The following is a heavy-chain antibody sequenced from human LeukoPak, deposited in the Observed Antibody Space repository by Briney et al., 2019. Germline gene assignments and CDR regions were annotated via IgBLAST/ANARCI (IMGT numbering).Heavy chain of an antibody. CDR3: AKDREQWPSYYFDY. V-gene: IGHV3-43*02. CDR2: ISGDGGST. D-gene: IGHD6-19*01. Sequence: GGSLRLSCAASGFTFDDYAMHWVRQAPGKGLEWVSLISGDGGSTYYANSVKGRFTISRDNSKSSLYLQMNSLRTEDTALYYCAKDREQWPSYYFDYWGQGTLVTVSS. J-gene: IGHJ4*02. CDR1: GFTFDDYA.